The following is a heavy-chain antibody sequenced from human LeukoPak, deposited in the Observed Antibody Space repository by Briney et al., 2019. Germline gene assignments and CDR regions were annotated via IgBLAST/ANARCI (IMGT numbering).Heavy chain of an antibody. D-gene: IGHD3-9*01. CDR3: AKWGDYDVLTGYYVPDY. CDR1: GLTFSDYA. J-gene: IGHJ4*02. V-gene: IGHV3-23*01. CDR2: ILGSGGST. Sequence: GGSLRLSCAASGLTFSDYAMSWVRQAPGKGLEWVSAILGSGGSTYYADSVKGRFTVSRDNSKSTLYLQMNSLRAEDTALYYCAKWGDYDVLTGYYVPDYWGQGTLVTVSS.